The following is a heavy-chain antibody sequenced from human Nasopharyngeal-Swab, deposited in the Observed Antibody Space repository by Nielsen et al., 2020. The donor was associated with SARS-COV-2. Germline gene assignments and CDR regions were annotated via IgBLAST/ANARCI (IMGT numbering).Heavy chain of an antibody. CDR2: INTDGTTT. V-gene: IGHV3-74*01. D-gene: IGHD1-26*01. J-gene: IGHJ4*02. CDR1: GFTFTSYW. Sequence: GESLKISCAASGFTFTSYWMHWVRQVPGKGLVWVSRINTDGTTTTYADSVKGRFTISRDNAKNPLYLQMNNLRVEDTGVYYCVRAGYSGTYGLFDYWGQGTLVTVSS. CDR3: VRAGYSGTYGLFDY.